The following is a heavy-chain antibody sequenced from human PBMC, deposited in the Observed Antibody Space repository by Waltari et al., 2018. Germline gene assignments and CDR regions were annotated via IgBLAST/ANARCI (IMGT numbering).Heavy chain of an antibody. Sequence: GGTRRPHGQGLEWSGTMSYTGATYSSPSRDSRVTVSRDTAKNQLSLKLVSVTAADTAVDYFATYIGASVGTAAFDVWGQGTMVTVSS. CDR2: MSYTGAT. D-gene: IGHD5-12*01. J-gene: IGHJ3*01. V-gene: IGHV4-39*01. CDR3: ATYIGASVGTAAFDV.